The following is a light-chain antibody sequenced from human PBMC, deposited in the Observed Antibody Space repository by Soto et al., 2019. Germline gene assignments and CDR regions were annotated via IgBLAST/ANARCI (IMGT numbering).Light chain of an antibody. V-gene: IGKV1-39*01. CDR3: QQSNSNPRT. CDR1: QSISSY. J-gene: IGKJ2*01. CDR2: AAS. Sequence: DIQMTQSPSSLSASVGDRVTITCRASQSISSYLNWYQQKPGKAPELLIYAASSLQSGVPSRFSGSGSGTDFTLTISSLQPEDFATYYCQQSNSNPRTFGQGTKLEIK.